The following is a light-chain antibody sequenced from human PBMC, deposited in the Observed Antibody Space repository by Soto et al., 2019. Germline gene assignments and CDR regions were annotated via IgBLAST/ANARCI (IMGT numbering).Light chain of an antibody. V-gene: IGKV3-20*01. CDR1: QSIRSNY. J-gene: IGKJ1*01. Sequence: EIVLTQSPATLSLSPGERATLSCRASQSIRSNYVAWYQQKPGQAPRLVIYDTYIRATGIPDRFSGSGSGTDFTLTISRLEPEDFAVYYCQQYGSSPPTFGQGTKVDIK. CDR2: DTY. CDR3: QQYGSSPPT.